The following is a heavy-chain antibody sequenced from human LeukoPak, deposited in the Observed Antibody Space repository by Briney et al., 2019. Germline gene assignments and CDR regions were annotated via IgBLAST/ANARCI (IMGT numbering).Heavy chain of an antibody. CDR3: ARDYCGGDCFPDY. CDR2: INPNSGGT. J-gene: IGHJ4*02. V-gene: IGHV1-2*06. Sequence: ASVKVSCKASGYTFTGYYVHWVRQAPGQGLEWMGRINPNSGGTNYAQKFQGRVTMTRDTSISTAYMELSRLRSGDTAVYYCARDYCGGDCFPDYWGQGTLVTVSS. D-gene: IGHD2-21*02. CDR1: GYTFTGYY.